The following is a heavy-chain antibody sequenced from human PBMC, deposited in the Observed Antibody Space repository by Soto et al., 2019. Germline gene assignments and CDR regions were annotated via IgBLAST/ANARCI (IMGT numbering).Heavy chain of an antibody. J-gene: IGHJ3*02. Sequence: QVQLQQWGAGLLKPSETLSLTCAVYGGSFSGYYWSWIRQPPGKGLEWIGEINHSGSTNYNPSLKRRVTISVDTSKNQFSLKLSSVTAADTAVYYCARMWEPDAFDIWGQGTMVTVSS. D-gene: IGHD1-26*01. CDR3: ARMWEPDAFDI. V-gene: IGHV4-34*01. CDR1: GGSFSGYY. CDR2: INHSGST.